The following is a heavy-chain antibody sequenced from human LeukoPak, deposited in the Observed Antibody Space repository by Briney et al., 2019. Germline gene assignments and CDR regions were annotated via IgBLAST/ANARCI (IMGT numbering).Heavy chain of an antibody. Sequence: SETLSLTCAVYGGSFSGYYWTWIRQTPEKGLEWIGEMNPSGSTSYNPSLKSRVTISVDTSKNQFSLKLSSVTAADTAVYYCARMGGYSGYATHWGQGTLVTVPS. D-gene: IGHD5-12*01. J-gene: IGHJ4*02. V-gene: IGHV4-34*01. CDR3: ARMGGYSGYATH. CDR1: GGSFSGYY. CDR2: MNPSGST.